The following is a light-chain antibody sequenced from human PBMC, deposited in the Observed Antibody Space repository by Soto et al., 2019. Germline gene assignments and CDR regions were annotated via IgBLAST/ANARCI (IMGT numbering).Light chain of an antibody. J-gene: IGKJ5*01. V-gene: IGKV3-11*01. CDR2: DAY. Sequence: EIVLTQSPATLSLSPGERATLSCRASQSVSSYLAWYQRKTGQAPRLLIYDAYNRATGIKPRFSGSGSGTDFTLNIRSIETEDSAVYDCKQRHMWHITVGKGQRREIK. CDR1: QSVSSY. CDR3: KQRHMWHIT.